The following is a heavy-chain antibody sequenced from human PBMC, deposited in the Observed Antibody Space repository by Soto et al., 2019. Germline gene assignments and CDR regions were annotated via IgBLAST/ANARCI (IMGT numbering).Heavy chain of an antibody. J-gene: IGHJ6*02. CDR3: SREPVGPDYAMDV. CDR1: VFAFDTYG. Sequence: HPWWSLRLSCSASVFAFDTYGMHWFRQTPGKGLEWVAVLGFDGGGRYYAESVKGRFTISRDNSKKMLYLQMDSLRADDTALYYCSREPVGPDYAMDVWGQGTMVTVSS. CDR2: LGFDGGGR. V-gene: IGHV3-33*01. D-gene: IGHD1-26*01.